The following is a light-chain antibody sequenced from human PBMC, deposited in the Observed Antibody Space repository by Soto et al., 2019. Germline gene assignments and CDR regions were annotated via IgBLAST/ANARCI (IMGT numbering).Light chain of an antibody. CDR2: GAS. Sequence: ILLTQSPGTLSLSPAERATLSCRASQSISSGYLAWYQQKPGQAPRLLIYGASSRATGIPDRFSGSGSETDFTLTISRLEPEDFAVYYCQRYGTSLTWTFGQGTKVDIK. CDR3: QRYGTSLTWT. J-gene: IGKJ1*01. CDR1: QSISSGY. V-gene: IGKV3-20*01.